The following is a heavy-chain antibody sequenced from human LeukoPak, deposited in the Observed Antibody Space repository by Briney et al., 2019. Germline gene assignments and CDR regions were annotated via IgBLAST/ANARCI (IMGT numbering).Heavy chain of an antibody. CDR1: GGSFSGYY. J-gene: IGHJ3*02. V-gene: IGHV4-34*01. D-gene: IGHD3-22*01. CDR2: INHSGST. Sequence: SETLSLTCAVYGGSFSGYYWSWIRQPPGKGLEWIGEINHSGSTNYNPSLKSRVTISVDTSKNQFSLKLSSVTAADTAVYYCAREYYYDSSGSGAFDIWGQGTVVTVSS. CDR3: AREYYYDSSGSGAFDI.